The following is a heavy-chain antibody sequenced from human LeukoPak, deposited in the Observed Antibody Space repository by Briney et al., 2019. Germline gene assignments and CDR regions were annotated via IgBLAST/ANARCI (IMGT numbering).Heavy chain of an antibody. D-gene: IGHD2-15*01. CDR3: ARDMWDIVVVVAATRGKAFDI. J-gene: IGHJ3*02. Sequence: PGGSLRLSCTASGFTFSSCLNWVRQAPGKGLEWASSVSTGSNYIYYADSVKGRFTIPRDNDKNSLYLQMNSLRVEDTAVYYCARDMWDIVVVVAATRGKAFDIWGQGTMVTVSS. V-gene: IGHV3-21*01. CDR2: VSTGSNYI. CDR1: GFTFSSC.